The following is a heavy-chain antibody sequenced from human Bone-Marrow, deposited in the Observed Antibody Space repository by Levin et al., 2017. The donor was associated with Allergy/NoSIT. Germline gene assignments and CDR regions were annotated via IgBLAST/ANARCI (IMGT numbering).Heavy chain of an antibody. J-gene: IGHJ4*02. D-gene: IGHD1-26*01. CDR3: ARDKIVGATKFDC. Sequence: PPGGSLRLSCAASGFTFSNFWMSWVRQAPGKGLEWVANINQAGSEIYYVDSVKGRFTIARDNAKNSLYLEMNSLRGEDTAVYYCARDKIVGATKFDCWGQGTLVTVSS. CDR1: GFTFSNFW. V-gene: IGHV3-7*01. CDR2: INQAGSEI.